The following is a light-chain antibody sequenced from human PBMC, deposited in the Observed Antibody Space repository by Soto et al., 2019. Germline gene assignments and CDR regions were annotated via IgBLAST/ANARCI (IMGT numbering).Light chain of an antibody. CDR1: SSDVGNYNY. V-gene: IGLV2-11*01. Sequence: QSVLTQPRSVSGSPGQSVTISCTGTSSDVGNYNYVSWYQQMPGKAPKLIIYDVSKRPPGVPDRFSGSKSGNTASLTISGLQAEDETDYYCCSYAGSFTSYVFGNGTKVTVL. CDR3: CSYAGSFTSYV. J-gene: IGLJ1*01. CDR2: DVS.